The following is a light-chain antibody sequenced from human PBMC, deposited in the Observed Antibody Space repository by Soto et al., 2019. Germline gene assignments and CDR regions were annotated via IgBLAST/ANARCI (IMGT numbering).Light chain of an antibody. CDR3: QQTYSTTPLT. J-gene: IGKJ1*01. Sequence: DVHMTQSPSSLSASVGDRVTITCRASQSVSIYLNWYQQKPGKAPNLLISAASSLHSGVPSRFSGSGSGTDFTLTISSLQPEDFATYYCQQTYSTTPLTFGQVTKVEIK. CDR2: AAS. V-gene: IGKV1-39*01. CDR1: QSVSIY.